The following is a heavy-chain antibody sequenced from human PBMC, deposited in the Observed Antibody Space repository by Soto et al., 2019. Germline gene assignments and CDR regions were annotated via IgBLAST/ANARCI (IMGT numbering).Heavy chain of an antibody. CDR1: GGSISSSSCY. CDR2: IYYSGSS. V-gene: IGHV4-39*01. J-gene: IGHJ4*02. CDR3: ARLRLNYGEYYFDY. Sequence: PSETRSLTCTVSGGSISSSSCYWGWIREPPGKGLGGSGSIYYSGSSYYNASLKSRGTIYVDPSKNQFSLKLRSVAAAEKAVYYCARLRLNYGEYYFDYWGQGTLVTVSS. D-gene: IGHD4-17*01.